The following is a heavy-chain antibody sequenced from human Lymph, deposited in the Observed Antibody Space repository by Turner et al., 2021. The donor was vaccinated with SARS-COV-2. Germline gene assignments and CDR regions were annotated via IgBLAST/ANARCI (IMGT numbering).Heavy chain of an antibody. V-gene: IGHV3-48*03. J-gene: IGHJ5*01. Sequence: ELQMVVSGGALVQPGGSLRPSCAASGFPFSSYELNGVRQAPGKGLEWLSYISSSGTTIDYADFVKGRLTISRDNAKKSLFLQMNSLRVEDTAIYYCARAHSPYCTGGRCEFDFFGQGTLVTV. D-gene: IGHD2-15*01. CDR3: ARAHSPYCTGGRCEFDF. CDR1: GFPFSSYE. CDR2: ISSSGTTI.